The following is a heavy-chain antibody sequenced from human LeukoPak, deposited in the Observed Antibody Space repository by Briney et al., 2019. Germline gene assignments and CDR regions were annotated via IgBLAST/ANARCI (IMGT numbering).Heavy chain of an antibody. CDR1: GFTFSSYA. CDR3: ARAIVVVDNFDY. Sequence: PGGSLRLSCAASGFTFSSYAMHWVRQAPGKGLEWVAVISYDGSNKYYADSVKGRFTISRDNSENTLYLQMNSLRAEDTAVYYCARAIVVVDNFDYWGQGTLVTVSS. CDR2: ISYDGSNK. V-gene: IGHV3-30-3*01. J-gene: IGHJ4*02. D-gene: IGHD3-22*01.